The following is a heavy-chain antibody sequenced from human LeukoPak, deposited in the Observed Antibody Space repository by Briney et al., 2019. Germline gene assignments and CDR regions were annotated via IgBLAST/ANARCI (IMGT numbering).Heavy chain of an antibody. D-gene: IGHD6-13*01. Sequence: GGSLRLSCAASGFTFSSYGMSWVRQAPGKGLEWVANIKQDGSEKYYVDSVKGRFTISRDNAKNSLYLQMNSLRAEDTAVYYCARFRGSSWFRYFDYWGQGTLVTVSS. CDR1: GFTFSSYG. J-gene: IGHJ4*02. CDR2: IKQDGSEK. V-gene: IGHV3-7*01. CDR3: ARFRGSSWFRYFDY.